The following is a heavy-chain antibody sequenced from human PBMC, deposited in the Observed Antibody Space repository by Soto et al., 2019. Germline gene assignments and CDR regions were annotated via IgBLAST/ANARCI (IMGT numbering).Heavy chain of an antibody. CDR2: IYHSGST. CDR3: ARRLEEYGNYWFDP. Sequence: QLQLQESGPGLVKPSETSSLTCTVSGGSINSDTDYWAWIRQPPGKALEWIGSIYHSGSTYQNPSLKSRITMSVDKSKNQFSLRLTSVTAADTAVYSCARRLEEYGNYWFDPWGQGILVTVSS. CDR1: GGSINSDTDY. V-gene: IGHV4-39*01. J-gene: IGHJ5*02. D-gene: IGHD4-17*01.